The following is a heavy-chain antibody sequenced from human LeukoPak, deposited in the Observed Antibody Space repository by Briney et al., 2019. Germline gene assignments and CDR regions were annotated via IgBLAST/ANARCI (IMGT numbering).Heavy chain of an antibody. Sequence: GGSLRLSCTASGFIFSSYGMHWVRQAPGKGLEWVAVIWDDGSKTYYGDSVKGRFTISRDNSKNTLFLQMNSPRAEDTAVYYCASTRAYGYGSNDFDYWGQGTLVTVSS. D-gene: IGHD5-18*01. V-gene: IGHV3-33*01. J-gene: IGHJ4*02. CDR2: IWDDGSKT. CDR1: GFIFSSYG. CDR3: ASTRAYGYGSNDFDY.